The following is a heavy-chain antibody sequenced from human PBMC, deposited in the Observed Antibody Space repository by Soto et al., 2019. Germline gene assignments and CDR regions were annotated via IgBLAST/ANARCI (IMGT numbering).Heavy chain of an antibody. D-gene: IGHD3-22*01. CDR3: ARAHFTHYYDSRLDY. Sequence: SLRISCAAAEFTFSSYAMHWVRQAPGKGLEWVAVISYDGSNKYYADSVKGRITISRDNSKNTLYLQMNSLRAEDTAVYYCARAHFTHYYDSRLDYWGQGT. CDR2: ISYDGSNK. CDR1: EFTFSSYA. J-gene: IGHJ4*02. V-gene: IGHV3-30-3*01.